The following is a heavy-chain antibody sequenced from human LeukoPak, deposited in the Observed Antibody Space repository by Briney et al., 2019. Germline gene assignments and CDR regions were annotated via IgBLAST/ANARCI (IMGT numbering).Heavy chain of an antibody. CDR3: ARRTYKILRGTAYGYWYFDL. D-gene: IGHD3-9*01. V-gene: IGHV4-39*01. J-gene: IGHJ2*01. CDR1: GGSITSNFYY. Sequence: SETLSLTCTVSGGSITSNFYYWGWLRQPPGKRLEWLGRIYYDGKTSYNPSLKSRVTISLDTSKSQFSLKLTSVTAADTAVYYCARRTYKILRGTAYGYWYFDLWGRGTLVTVSS. CDR2: IYYDGKT.